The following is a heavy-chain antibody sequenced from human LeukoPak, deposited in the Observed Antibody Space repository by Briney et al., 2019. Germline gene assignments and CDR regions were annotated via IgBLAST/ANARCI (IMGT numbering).Heavy chain of an antibody. CDR1: GGSISSSSYY. Sequence: KPSETLSLTCTVSGGSISSSSYYWGWIRQPPGKGLEWIGSIYYSGSTYYNPSLKSRVTISVDTSQNQFSLKLSSVTAADTAVYYCASTDYYDSSGYYWGQGTLVTVSS. V-gene: IGHV4-39*01. CDR3: ASTDYYDSSGYY. CDR2: IYYSGST. D-gene: IGHD3-22*01. J-gene: IGHJ4*02.